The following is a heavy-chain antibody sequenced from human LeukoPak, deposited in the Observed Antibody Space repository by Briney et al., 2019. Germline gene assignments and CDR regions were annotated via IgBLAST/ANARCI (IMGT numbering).Heavy chain of an antibody. Sequence: GASVKVSCKASGYTFTRSYMLWVRQAPGQGLEWMGWINPIIGSTHYPQRFQGRVTMTTDTSTSTAYMELSRLRSDDTAVCYWARGAAGVYKVTTRWFEPWGARTRNTVSS. CDR2: INPIIGST. V-gene: IGHV1-2*02. CDR1: GYTFTRSY. CDR3: ARGAAGVYKVTTRWFEP. J-gene: IGHJ5*02. D-gene: IGHD4-17*01.